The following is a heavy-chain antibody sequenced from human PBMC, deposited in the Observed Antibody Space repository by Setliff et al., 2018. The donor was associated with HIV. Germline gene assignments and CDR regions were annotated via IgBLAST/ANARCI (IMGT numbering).Heavy chain of an antibody. J-gene: IGHJ4*02. V-gene: IGHV1-58*01. Sequence: SVKVSCKASGFTFTSSAVQWVRQARGQRLERIGWIVVGSGNTNYAQKFQERVTITRDMSTSTAYMELSSLRSEDTAVYYCAAGVPPYDYVWGSYRYVFDYWGQ. D-gene: IGHD3-16*02. CDR1: GFTFTSSA. CDR2: IVVGSGNT. CDR3: AAGVPPYDYVWGSYRYVFDY.